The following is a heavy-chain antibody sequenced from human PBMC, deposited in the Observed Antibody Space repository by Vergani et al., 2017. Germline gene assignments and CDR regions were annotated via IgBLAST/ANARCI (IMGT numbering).Heavy chain of an antibody. CDR3: ARFRAALYYFDY. V-gene: IGHV3-11*05. Sequence: QVQLVESGGGLVKPGGSLRLSCAASGFTFSDYYMSWIRPAPGKGLEWVSYISSSNSDPNYADSVKGRFTISRDNAKNSLYLQMNSLRAEDTAVYYCARFRAALYYFDYWGQGTLVTVSS. CDR2: ISSSNSDP. CDR1: GFTFSDYY. D-gene: IGHD3-10*01. J-gene: IGHJ4*02.